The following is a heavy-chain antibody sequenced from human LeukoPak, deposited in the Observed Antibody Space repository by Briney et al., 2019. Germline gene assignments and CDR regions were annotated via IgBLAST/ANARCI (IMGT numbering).Heavy chain of an antibody. CDR2: ISYDGSNK. CDR3: ARMTTVVTFDAFDI. Sequence: GGSLRLSCAASGFTFSSYAMHWVRQAPGKGLEWVAVISYDGSNKYYADSVKGRFTISRDNSKNTLYLQMNSLRAEDTAVYYCARMTTVVTFDAFDIWGQGTLVTVSS. D-gene: IGHD4-23*01. V-gene: IGHV3-30-3*01. CDR1: GFTFSSYA. J-gene: IGHJ3*02.